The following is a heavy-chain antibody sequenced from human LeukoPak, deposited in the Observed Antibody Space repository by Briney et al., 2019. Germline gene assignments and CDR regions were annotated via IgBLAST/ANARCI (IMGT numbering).Heavy chain of an antibody. CDR3: ARVYGDYGDWFDP. V-gene: IGHV4-34*01. CDR2: INHGGST. Sequence: SETLSLTCTVYGGSFSGYYWGWIRQPPGKGPEWIGEINHGGSTNYNPSLKSRVTISVDTSKNHFSLKLSSVTAADTAVYYCARVYGDYGDWFDPWGQGTLVTVSS. CDR1: GGSFSGYY. J-gene: IGHJ5*02. D-gene: IGHD4-17*01.